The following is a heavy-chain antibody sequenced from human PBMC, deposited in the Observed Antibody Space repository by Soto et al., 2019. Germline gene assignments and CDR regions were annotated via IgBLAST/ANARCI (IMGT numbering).Heavy chain of an antibody. CDR1: GFTFRSYA. J-gene: IGHJ4*02. V-gene: IGHV3-23*01. CDR3: AHFDWFIDY. D-gene: IGHD3-9*01. CDR2: ISGSGIST. Sequence: GGSLRLSCAASGFTFRSYAMSWVRQAPGKGLEWVSGISGSGISTHYADSVKGRFTISRDNAKNTLYLQMNSLRAEDTAVYYCAHFDWFIDYWGQGTLVTVSS.